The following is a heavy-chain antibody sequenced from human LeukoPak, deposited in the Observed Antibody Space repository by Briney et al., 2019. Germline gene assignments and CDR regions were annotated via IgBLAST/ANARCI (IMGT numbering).Heavy chain of an antibody. Sequence: PSETLSLTCTVSGGSISGGYWSWIRQPPGGGLEWIGYVYTSGSTNYNPSLKSRVTISVDTSKSQFALKLSSVTAADTAVYYCAKSYFDYSTYYSYYFNLWGQGALVTGSS. CDR2: VYTSGST. CDR1: GGSISGGY. CDR3: AKSYFDYSTYYSYYFNL. V-gene: IGHV4-4*09. J-gene: IGHJ4*02. D-gene: IGHD4-11*01.